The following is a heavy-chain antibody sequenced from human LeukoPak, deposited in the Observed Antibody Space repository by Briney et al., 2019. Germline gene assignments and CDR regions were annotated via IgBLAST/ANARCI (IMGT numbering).Heavy chain of an antibody. Sequence: GGSLRLSCAASRFTVSSNYMSWVRQAPGKGLEWVSVIYSGGSTYYADSVKGRFTISRDNSKNTLYLQMNSLRAEDTAVYYCATINVDTAMGAFDYWGQGTLVTVSS. V-gene: IGHV3-53*01. CDR2: IYSGGST. CDR3: ATINVDTAMGAFDY. J-gene: IGHJ4*02. CDR1: RFTVSSNY. D-gene: IGHD5-18*01.